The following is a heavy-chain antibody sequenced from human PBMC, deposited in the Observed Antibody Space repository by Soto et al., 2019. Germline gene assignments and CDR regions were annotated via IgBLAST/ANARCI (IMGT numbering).Heavy chain of an antibody. CDR3: ARVGAYDILTGYYNPSYYYYYYGMDV. V-gene: IGHV1-18*04. CDR1: GYTFTSYG. J-gene: IGHJ6*02. D-gene: IGHD3-9*01. Sequence: ASVKVSCKASGYTFTSYGISWVRQAPGQGLEWMGWISAYNGNTNYAQKLQGRVTMTTDTSTSTAYMELRSLRSDDTAVYYCARVGAYDILTGYYNPSYYYYYYGMDVWGQGTTVTVSS. CDR2: ISAYNGNT.